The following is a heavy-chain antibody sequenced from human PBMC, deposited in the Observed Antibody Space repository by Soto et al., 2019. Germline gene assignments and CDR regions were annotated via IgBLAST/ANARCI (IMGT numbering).Heavy chain of an antibody. V-gene: IGHV3-72*01. CDR3: ARSGGPYDPIDW. CDR1: GFTFNDDY. D-gene: IGHD3-3*01. J-gene: IGHJ4*02. CDR2: TKHKPESYAT. Sequence: PGGSLRLSCAVSGFTFNDDYMDWVRQAPGKGLEWVGRTKHKPESYATEYAASVKGRFTISRDASWNSLYLQMNGLKAEDTAVYYCARSGGPYDPIDWWGQGTLVTVSS.